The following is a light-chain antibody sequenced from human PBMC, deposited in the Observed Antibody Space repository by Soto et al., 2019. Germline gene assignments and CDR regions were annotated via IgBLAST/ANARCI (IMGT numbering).Light chain of an antibody. V-gene: IGKV3-20*01. CDR3: QQYNNWPPWT. CDR2: GTS. J-gene: IGKJ1*01. Sequence: EIVLTQSPGTLSLSPGERATLSCRASQNVGSRYLAWYQQKPGQAPRLLIYGTSNRATGIPDRFSGSGSGTDFSLTISSLQSEDFAVYYCQQYNNWPPWTFGQGTKVDIK. CDR1: QNVGSRY.